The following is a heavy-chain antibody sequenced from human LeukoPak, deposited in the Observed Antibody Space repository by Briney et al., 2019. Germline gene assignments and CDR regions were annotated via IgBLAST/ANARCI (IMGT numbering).Heavy chain of an antibody. CDR1: GGSISSYY. D-gene: IGHD1-26*01. V-gene: IGHV4-34*01. J-gene: IGHJ3*02. CDR3: ARRRWGAIGAFDI. Sequence: PSETLSLTCTVSGGSISSYYWSWIRQPPGKGLEWIGEINHSGSTNYNPSLKSRVTISVDTSKNQFSLKLSSVTAADTAVYYCARRRWGAIGAFDIWGQGTMVTVSS. CDR2: INHSGST.